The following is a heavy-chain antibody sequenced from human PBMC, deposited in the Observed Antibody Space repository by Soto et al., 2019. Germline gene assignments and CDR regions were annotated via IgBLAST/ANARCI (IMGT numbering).Heavy chain of an antibody. Sequence: SVKVSCKASGGTFSSYAISWVRQAPGQGLEWMGGIIPIFGTANYAQKFQGRVTITADESTSTAYRELSSRRSEDTAFFYGAGSCRGGSCLADIGGQGTMVPVSS. CDR1: GGTFSSYA. J-gene: IGHJ3*02. V-gene: IGHV1-69*13. CDR2: IIPIFGTA. CDR3: AGSCRGGSCLADI. D-gene: IGHD2-15*01.